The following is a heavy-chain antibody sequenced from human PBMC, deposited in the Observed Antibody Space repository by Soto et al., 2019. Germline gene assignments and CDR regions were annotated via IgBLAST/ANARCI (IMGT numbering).Heavy chain of an antibody. J-gene: IGHJ4*02. CDR1: GFTFSSYE. V-gene: IGHV3-48*03. D-gene: IGHD2-8*01. Sequence: GGSLRLSCAASGFTFSSYEMHWVREAPGKGLEWVSYISGSSDTKYIADSVKGRFTISRDNAKNSLYLQMNSLRAEDTAVYYCARATGYTNYGLDYWGEGALVTVSS. CDR3: ARATGYTNYGLDY. CDR2: ISGSSDTK.